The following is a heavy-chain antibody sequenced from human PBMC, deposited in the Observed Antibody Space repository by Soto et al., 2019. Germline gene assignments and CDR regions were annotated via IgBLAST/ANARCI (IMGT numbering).Heavy chain of an antibody. CDR3: ARSVTFDY. Sequence: SVKVSCKASGYTFTSYYMHWVRQAPGQGLEWMGRIIPILGIANYAQKFQGRVTITADKSTSTAYMELSSLRSEDTAVYYCARSVTFDYWGQGTLVTVSS. V-gene: IGHV1-69*02. J-gene: IGHJ4*02. D-gene: IGHD4-4*01. CDR2: IIPILGIA. CDR1: GYTFTSYY.